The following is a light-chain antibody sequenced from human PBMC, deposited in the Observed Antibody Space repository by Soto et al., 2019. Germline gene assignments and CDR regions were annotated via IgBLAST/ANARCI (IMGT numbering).Light chain of an antibody. CDR1: QSISSW. CDR2: KAS. Sequence: DIPMTQSPSTLSASVGDRVTITCRASQSISSWLAWYQQRPGKAPKLLIYKASSLQSGVPSRFSGSGSGTEFTLTISSLQPDDFVTYYCQQYNDYSGTFGQGTKVEIK. J-gene: IGKJ1*01. CDR3: QQYNDYSGT. V-gene: IGKV1-5*03.